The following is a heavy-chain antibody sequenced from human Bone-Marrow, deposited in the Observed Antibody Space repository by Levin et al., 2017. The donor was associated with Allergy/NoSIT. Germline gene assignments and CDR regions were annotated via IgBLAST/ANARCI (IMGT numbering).Heavy chain of an antibody. CDR1: GYPFTSYY. CDR2: INPSGGGT. CDR3: ATVRTRWLDY. J-gene: IGHJ4*02. Sequence: ASVKVSCRASGYPFTSYYINWVRQAPGQGLEWMGLINPSGGGTSFAQNFQGRVTMTRDTSTSTVYMELRSLRFDDTAVYYCATVRTRWLDYWGQGTVVTVSS. V-gene: IGHV1-46*01. D-gene: IGHD4-23*01.